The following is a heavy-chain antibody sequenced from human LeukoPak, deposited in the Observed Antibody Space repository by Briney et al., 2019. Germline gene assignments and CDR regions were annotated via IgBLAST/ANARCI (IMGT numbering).Heavy chain of an antibody. CDR2: MDFSGST. V-gene: IGHV4-61*02. J-gene: IGHJ4*02. CDR3: ARYSGTGYGMYYFDY. D-gene: IGHD1-1*01. CDR1: GVSITSSTYF. Sequence: SETLSLTCSVSGVSITSSTYFWTWIRQPAGKALEWFGGMDFSGSTNYNPSLRSRVTLSLDTSKNQFSLKLSSVTAADTAVYYCARYSGTGYGMYYFDYWGQGTLVTVSS.